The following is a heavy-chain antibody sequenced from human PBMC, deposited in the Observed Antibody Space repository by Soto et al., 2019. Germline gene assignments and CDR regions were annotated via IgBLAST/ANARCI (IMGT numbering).Heavy chain of an antibody. J-gene: IGHJ3*02. CDR1: GGSFLYYQ. CDR2: INHRGST. Sequence: QVQLQQWGAGLLKPSETLSLTCAVSGGSFLYYQWSWIRQPPGKGLDTIGEINHRGSTNYNPSLQIRATISIDTSSHQFSLKLSSVTAADTAVYYCARRPDGFDIWIQGTMVTVSS. V-gene: IGHV4-34*01. CDR3: ARRPDGFDI.